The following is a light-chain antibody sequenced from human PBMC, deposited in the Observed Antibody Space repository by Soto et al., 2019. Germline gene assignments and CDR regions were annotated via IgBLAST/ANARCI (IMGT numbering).Light chain of an antibody. CDR1: SSNIGSNT. Sequence: QSVLTQPPSASGTPGQRVTISCSGSSSNIGSNTVNWYQQLQGTAPKLLISSNNQRPSGVPDRFSGSKSGTSASLAISGLQSEYEADYYCSALDDSLNGYVFGTGTKVTVL. CDR3: SALDDSLNGYV. V-gene: IGLV1-44*01. CDR2: SNN. J-gene: IGLJ1*01.